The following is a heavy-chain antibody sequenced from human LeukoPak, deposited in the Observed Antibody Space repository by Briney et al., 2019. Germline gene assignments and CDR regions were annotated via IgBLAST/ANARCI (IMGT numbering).Heavy chain of an antibody. CDR2: VSGVGGST. CDR1: GFIFRNYA. J-gene: IGHJ4*02. Sequence: PRGSLRLSCAASGFIFRNYAMTWVRQAPGKGLEWVSAVSGVGGSTYYADSVKGRFTISRDNSKSTLYLQMNSLSAEDTAVYYCAKRTVGEGPPFDYWGQGTLVTVSS. D-gene: IGHD3-16*01. V-gene: IGHV3-23*01. CDR3: AKRTVGEGPPFDY.